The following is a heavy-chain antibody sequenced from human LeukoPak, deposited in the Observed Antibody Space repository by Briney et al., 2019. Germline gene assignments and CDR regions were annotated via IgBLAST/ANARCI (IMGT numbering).Heavy chain of an antibody. D-gene: IGHD1-26*01. J-gene: IGHJ4*02. V-gene: IGHV3-30*04. CDR2: ISYDGSNK. Sequence: GGSLRLSCAASGFTFSSYAMHWVRQAPGKGLEWVAVISYDGSNKYYADSVKGRFTISRDNSKNTLYLQMNSLRAEDTAVYYCARGSYFDSDYWGQGTLVTVSS. CDR1: GFTFSSYA. CDR3: ARGSYFDSDY.